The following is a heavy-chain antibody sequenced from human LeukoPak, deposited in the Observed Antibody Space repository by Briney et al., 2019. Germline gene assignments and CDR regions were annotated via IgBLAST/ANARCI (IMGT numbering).Heavy chain of an antibody. CDR2: IYTSGST. J-gene: IGHJ2*01. Sequence: SETLSLTCTVSGGSISSGSYYWSWIRQPAGKGLEWIGRIYTSGSTNYNPSLKSRVTISVDTSKNQFSLKLSSVTAADTAVYYCARGGDYGDYGYFDLWGRGTLVTVSS. V-gene: IGHV4-61*02. D-gene: IGHD4-17*01. CDR1: GGSISSGSYY. CDR3: ARGGDYGDYGYFDL.